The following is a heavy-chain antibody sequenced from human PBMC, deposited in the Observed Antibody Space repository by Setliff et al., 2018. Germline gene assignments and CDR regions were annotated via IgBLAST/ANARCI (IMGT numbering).Heavy chain of an antibody. CDR3: TTDRAGCYGTTCFNAFEI. CDR2: IKSKTDGGSI. J-gene: IGHJ3*02. Sequence: PGESLKISCAVSGFTFSYAWMHWVRQAPGKGLEWVGRIKSKTDGGSIDYAAPVKDRFTISRDDSKATLYLYMDSLKTEDTAVYYCTTDRAGCYGTTCFNAFEIWGHGTMVTVS. CDR1: GFTFSYAW. D-gene: IGHD2-2*01. V-gene: IGHV3-15*07.